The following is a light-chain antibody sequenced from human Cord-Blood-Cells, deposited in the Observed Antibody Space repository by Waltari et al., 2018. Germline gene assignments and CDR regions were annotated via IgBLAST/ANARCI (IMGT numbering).Light chain of an antibody. CDR2: WAS. CDR3: QQYYSTPLT. J-gene: IGKJ4*01. V-gene: IGKV4-1*01. CDR1: QSVLYSSNNKNY. Sequence: DIVMTQSPDSLAVSLVERANSNCKSSQSVLYSSNNKNYLAWYPQKPGQPPKLLIYWASTRESGVPDRFSGSGSGTDFTLTISSLQAEDVAVYYCQQYYSTPLTFGGGTKVEIK.